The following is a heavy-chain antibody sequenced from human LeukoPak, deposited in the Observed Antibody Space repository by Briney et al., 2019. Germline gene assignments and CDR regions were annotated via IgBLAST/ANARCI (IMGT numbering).Heavy chain of an antibody. Sequence: SETLSLTCSVSGGSISGYYWSWIRQSAEKGLEWIGRVHASGHTNYNPSLKSRVTISVDTSKNQFSLKLSSVTAADTAVYYCARVRYDYVWGSYPQPWAFDIWGQGTMVTVSS. CDR2: VHASGHT. D-gene: IGHD3-16*02. CDR3: ARVRYDYVWGSYPQPWAFDI. CDR1: GGSISGYY. V-gene: IGHV4-4*07. J-gene: IGHJ3*02.